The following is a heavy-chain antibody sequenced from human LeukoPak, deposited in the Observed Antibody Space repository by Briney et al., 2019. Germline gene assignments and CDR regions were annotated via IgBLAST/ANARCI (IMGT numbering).Heavy chain of an antibody. CDR2: IRSSSSDI. CDR1: GFSFRRHY. J-gene: IGHJ4*02. V-gene: IGHV3-21*01. Sequence: GGSPRPFRAAPGFSFRRHYLQLVRQAPGEGGGGVSFIRSSSSDIYYADSVKGRFTISRDNAKNSLYLQMDSLRAEDTAVYYCARVRSGSLDYWGQGTLVTVSS. CDR3: ARVRSGSLDY. D-gene: IGHD1-26*01.